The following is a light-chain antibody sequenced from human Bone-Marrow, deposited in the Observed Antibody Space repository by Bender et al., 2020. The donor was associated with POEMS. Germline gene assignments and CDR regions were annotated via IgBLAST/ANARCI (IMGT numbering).Light chain of an antibody. J-gene: IGLJ2*01. CDR3: QAWDSSPL. V-gene: IGLV3-1*01. Sequence: LTQPASVSGSPGQSITISCTGDKLDDKFASWYQQKPGQSPVLVLYQDTERPSGIPERFSGSSSGNTATLTISGTQAMDEADYYCQAWDSSPLFGGGTQLTVL. CDR1: KLDDKF. CDR2: QDT.